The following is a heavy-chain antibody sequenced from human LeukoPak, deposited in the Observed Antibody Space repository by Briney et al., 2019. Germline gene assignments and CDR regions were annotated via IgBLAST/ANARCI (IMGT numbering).Heavy chain of an antibody. CDR1: GYTFTSYG. J-gene: IGHJ4*02. Sequence: ASVKVSCKASGYTFTSYGISWVRQAPGQGLEWMGWISAYNGNTNYAQKLQGRVTMTTDTSTSTAYMELRSLRSDDTAVYYCAIGYCSGGSCYLGSSYFDYWGQGTLVTVSS. D-gene: IGHD2-15*01. CDR3: AIGYCSGGSCYLGSSYFDY. CDR2: ISAYNGNT. V-gene: IGHV1-18*01.